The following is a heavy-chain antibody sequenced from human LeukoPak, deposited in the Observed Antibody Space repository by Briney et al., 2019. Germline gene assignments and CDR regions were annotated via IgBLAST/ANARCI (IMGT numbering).Heavy chain of an antibody. Sequence: GGSLGLSCAASGFTFSSYSMNWVRQAPGKGLEWVSSISSSSSYIYYADSVKGRFTISRDNAKNSLYLQMNSLRAEDTAVYYCARVGPAVDFGLWGRGTLVTVSS. CDR3: ARVGPAVDFGL. J-gene: IGHJ2*01. CDR2: ISSSSSYI. CDR1: GFTFSSYS. D-gene: IGHD2-2*01. V-gene: IGHV3-21*01.